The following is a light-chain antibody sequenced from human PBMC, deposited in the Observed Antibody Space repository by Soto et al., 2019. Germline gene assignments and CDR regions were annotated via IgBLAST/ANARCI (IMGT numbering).Light chain of an antibody. CDR3: QQYNTCLT. Sequence: DIQMTQSPSTLSASVGDRVTITCRASQSINSWLAWYQQKPGKAPKLLIYAASSLKSGVPSRFSGSGSGTEFTLTISSLQPDDSATYYCQQYNTCLTFGQGTKVEIK. J-gene: IGKJ1*01. CDR1: QSINSW. CDR2: AAS. V-gene: IGKV1-5*01.